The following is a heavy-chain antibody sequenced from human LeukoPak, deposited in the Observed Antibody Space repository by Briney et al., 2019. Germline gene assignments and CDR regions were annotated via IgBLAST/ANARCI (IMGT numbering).Heavy chain of an antibody. Sequence: GGSLRLSCAASGFTFSSYSMNWVRQAPGKGLEWVSYISSSSTIYYADSVKGRFTISRDNAKNSLYLQMNSLRDEDTAVYYCARVEYCGGDCYPDDAFDIWGQGTMVIVSS. CDR1: GFTFSSYS. V-gene: IGHV3-48*02. CDR3: ARVEYCGGDCYPDDAFDI. D-gene: IGHD2-21*02. CDR2: ISSSSTI. J-gene: IGHJ3*02.